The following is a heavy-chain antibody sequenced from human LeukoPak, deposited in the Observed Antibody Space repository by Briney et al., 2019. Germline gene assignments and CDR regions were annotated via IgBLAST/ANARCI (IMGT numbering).Heavy chain of an antibody. CDR1: GFTFSSYA. D-gene: IGHD5-12*01. V-gene: IGHV3-23*01. CDR2: ISGSGGST. Sequence: GGSLRLSCAASGFTFSSYAMSWVRQAPGKGLEWVSAISGSGGSTYYADSVKGRFTISRDNSKNTLYLQMNSLRAADTAVYYCAKKRSGQYSGYDMWYYYGMDVWGQGTTVTVSS. J-gene: IGHJ6*02. CDR3: AKKRSGQYSGYDMWYYYGMDV.